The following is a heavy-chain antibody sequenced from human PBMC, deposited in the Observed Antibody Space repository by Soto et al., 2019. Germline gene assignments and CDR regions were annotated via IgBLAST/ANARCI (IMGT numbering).Heavy chain of an antibody. V-gene: IGHV1-18*01. Sequence: ASVKVSCKASGYTFTSYGISWVRQAPGQGLEWKGWNSAYSGNTNYAQKLQGRVTMTTDTSTSTAYLELRSLRSDDTAVYYCARVVAVAGTADYWGQGTLVTVSS. CDR2: NSAYSGNT. CDR3: ARVVAVAGTADY. J-gene: IGHJ4*02. CDR1: GYTFTSYG. D-gene: IGHD6-19*01.